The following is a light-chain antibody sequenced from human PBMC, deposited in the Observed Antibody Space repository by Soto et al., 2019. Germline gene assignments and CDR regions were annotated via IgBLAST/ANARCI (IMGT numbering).Light chain of an antibody. CDR1: QTPVHINDYIY. V-gene: IGKV2-28*01. CDR3: MQPLHSWT. J-gene: IGKJ1*01. CDR2: LGS. Sequence: VMAKPPLSLPVTAGEPSSISFMASQTPVHINDYIYLDWYLQKPGQSPQLLIDLGSTRASGVPDRVSGSGSGTDFTLKIIRVEAVDVGVYHCMQPLHSWTFGQGTKVDIK.